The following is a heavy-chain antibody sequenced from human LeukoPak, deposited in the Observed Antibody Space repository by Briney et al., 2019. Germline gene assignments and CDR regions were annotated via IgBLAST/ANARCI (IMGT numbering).Heavy chain of an antibody. J-gene: IGHJ4*02. CDR2: IIPIFGTG. D-gene: IGHD3-22*01. CDR3: ASRAHYDSSGSFDY. CDR1: GGTFSSYA. Sequence: ASVKVSCKGSGGTFSSYAISWVRQAPGQRLEWMGRIIPIFGTGNYAQKFQGRVTITTDESTSTAYMELSSLRSEDTAVYYCASRAHYDSSGSFDYWGQGTLVTVSS. V-gene: IGHV1-69*05.